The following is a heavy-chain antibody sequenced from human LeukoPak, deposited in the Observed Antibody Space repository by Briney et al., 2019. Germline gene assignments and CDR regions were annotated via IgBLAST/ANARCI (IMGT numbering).Heavy chain of an antibody. Sequence: GGSLRLSCAASGFTFSGSAMHWVREASGKGLEWVGRFRSKANSYPTAYAASVKGRFTISRDDSKTTAYLQMNSLKTEDTAMYYCTRALPNSSSWSRWFDPWGQGTLVTVSS. V-gene: IGHV3-73*01. CDR2: FRSKANSYPT. J-gene: IGHJ5*02. CDR3: TRALPNSSSWSRWFDP. CDR1: GFTFSGSA. D-gene: IGHD6-13*01.